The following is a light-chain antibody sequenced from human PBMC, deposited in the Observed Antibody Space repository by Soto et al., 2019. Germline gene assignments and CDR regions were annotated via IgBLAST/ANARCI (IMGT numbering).Light chain of an antibody. CDR2: GAS. CDR1: QSVSNNY. CDR3: QQYSSLWT. J-gene: IGKJ1*01. V-gene: IGKV3-20*01. Sequence: EIVLTQSPGTLSLSPGERATLSCRTSQSVSNNYLARYQQKPGQAPRLLIYGASSRATGIPDRFSGSGSGTDFTLSISRLEPEDFAVYYCQQYSSLWTFGQGTKVDIK.